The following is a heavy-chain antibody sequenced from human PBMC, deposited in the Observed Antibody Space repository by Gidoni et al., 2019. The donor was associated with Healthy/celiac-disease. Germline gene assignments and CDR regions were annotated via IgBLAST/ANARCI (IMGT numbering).Heavy chain of an antibody. J-gene: IGHJ3*02. CDR1: GYSFTSYW. CDR2: IYPGAPDT. Sequence: EVQLVQSGAEVKKPGESLKISCKGSGYSFTSYWTGWVRQMPGKGLEWMGIIYPGAPDTRNSPSFQGQVTISADKSISTAYLQGSSRKASDTAMYYWARMGAYYDSSGNRRGDAFDIWGQGTMVTVSS. CDR3: ARMGAYYDSSGNRRGDAFDI. D-gene: IGHD3-22*01. V-gene: IGHV5-51*01.